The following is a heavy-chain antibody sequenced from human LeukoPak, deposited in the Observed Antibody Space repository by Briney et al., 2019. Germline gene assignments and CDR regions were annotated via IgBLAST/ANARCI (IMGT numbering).Heavy chain of an antibody. CDR1: GYTFDSHG. Sequence: ASVKVSRKASGYTFDSHGISWVRQAPGQGLEWMGWISTYNGQTNYAQNFQVRVTMTTDTSTNTAYMELWNLRSDDTAVYYCARDFTDGSGSYWFDPWGQGTLVTVSS. J-gene: IGHJ5*02. CDR2: ISTYNGQT. CDR3: ARDFTDGSGSYWFDP. D-gene: IGHD3-10*01. V-gene: IGHV1-18*01.